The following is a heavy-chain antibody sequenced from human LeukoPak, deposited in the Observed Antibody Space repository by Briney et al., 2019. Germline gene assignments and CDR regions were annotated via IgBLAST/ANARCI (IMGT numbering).Heavy chain of an antibody. D-gene: IGHD6-13*01. CDR1: GGSFSGYY. J-gene: IGHJ4*02. Sequence: RPSETLSLTCAVYGGSFSGYYWTWIRQVPGKGLEWVAKIKPDGSEKDHVDSVKGRFTISRDNAKNSLYLQMNSLRAEDTALYYCAKDKHLRLLTPYGSSWYVFDYWGQGTLVTVSS. V-gene: IGHV3-7*03. CDR2: IKPDGSEK. CDR3: AKDKHLRLLTPYGSSWYVFDY.